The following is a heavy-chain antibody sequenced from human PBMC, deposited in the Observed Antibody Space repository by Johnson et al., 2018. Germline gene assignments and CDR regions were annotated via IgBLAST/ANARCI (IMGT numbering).Heavy chain of an antibody. J-gene: IGHJ4*02. Sequence: QVQLVESGADVKKPGASVKVSCKASGYTFTSYYMHWVRQAPGQGLEWMGRINPSGGSTTYAQKFQGEVTMTRDTSPGTVYMQLSSLTSEGTAVDYWGGDRGTTVVTPDYWGQGTLVTVSS. CDR3: GGDRGTTVVTPDY. CDR1: GYTFTSYY. D-gene: IGHD4-23*01. V-gene: IGHV1-46*01. CDR2: INPSGGST.